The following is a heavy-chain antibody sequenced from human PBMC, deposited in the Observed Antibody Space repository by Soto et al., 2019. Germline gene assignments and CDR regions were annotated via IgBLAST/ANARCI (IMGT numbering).Heavy chain of an antibody. J-gene: IGHJ5*02. CDR2: IYYSGST. V-gene: IGHV4-59*01. Sequence: XETLSLTFTVSGGSISSYYWSWIRQPPGKGLEWIGYIYYSGSTNYNPSLKSRVTISVDTSKNQFSLKLSSVTAADTAVYYCARDGKYCSSTSCYRREGWFDPCGQRTLVTVSS. D-gene: IGHD2-2*02. CDR1: GGSISSYY. CDR3: ARDGKYCSSTSCYRREGWFDP.